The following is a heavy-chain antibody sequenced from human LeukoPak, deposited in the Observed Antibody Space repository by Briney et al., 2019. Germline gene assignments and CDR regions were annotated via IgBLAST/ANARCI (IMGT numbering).Heavy chain of an antibody. V-gene: IGHV3-69-1*01. J-gene: IGHJ4*02. D-gene: IGHD7-27*01. CDR1: GFTFSDYP. CDR3: ARDHNWGFDY. Sequence: GGSLRLSCAASGFTFSDYPMNWVHQTPGKGLEWVSYISSTGVIYYADSVRGRSSISRDNAMNSVYMQMNSLRAEDTALYYCARDHNWGFDYWGRGTLVTVSS. CDR2: ISSTGVI.